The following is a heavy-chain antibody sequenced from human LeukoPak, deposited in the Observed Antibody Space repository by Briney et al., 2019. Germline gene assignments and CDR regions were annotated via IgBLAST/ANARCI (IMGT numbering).Heavy chain of an antibody. V-gene: IGHV1-69*11. Sequence: SVKVSCKASGGTFSTYAISWVRQAPGQGLEWMGRIIAILSQANYAQKFRGRVSITADESTTTAYMELSRLRSDDTAVYYCARARGYSYGYGFDYWGQGTLVTVSS. CDR3: ARARGYSYGYGFDY. D-gene: IGHD5-18*01. J-gene: IGHJ4*02. CDR2: IIAILSQA. CDR1: GGTFSTYA.